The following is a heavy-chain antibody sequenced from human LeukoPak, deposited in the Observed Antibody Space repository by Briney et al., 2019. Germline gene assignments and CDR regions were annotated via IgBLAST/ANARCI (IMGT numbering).Heavy chain of an antibody. V-gene: IGHV4-59*01. CDR1: GGSISSYY. D-gene: IGHD6-13*01. Sequence: SETLSLTCTVSGGSISSYYRSWIRQPPGKGLEWIGYIYYSGSTNYTPSLKSRVTISVDTSKNQFSQKLSSVTAADTAVYYCARQNSWEAFDPWGQGTLVTVSS. J-gene: IGHJ5*02. CDR2: IYYSGST. CDR3: ARQNSWEAFDP.